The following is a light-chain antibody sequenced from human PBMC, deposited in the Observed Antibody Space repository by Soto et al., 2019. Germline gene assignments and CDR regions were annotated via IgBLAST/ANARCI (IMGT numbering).Light chain of an antibody. CDR3: QQRSSARPFT. CDR2: AAS. Sequence: DIQMTQSPSSLSSSVGDRVTITCRASQSISSYLHWYQQKPGKAPTLLIYAASSMQSGVPSRFSGSGSGTAVTLPISSRQPDDVATYYCQQRSSARPFTFGPGTKVDFK. J-gene: IGKJ3*01. V-gene: IGKV1-39*01. CDR1: QSISSY.